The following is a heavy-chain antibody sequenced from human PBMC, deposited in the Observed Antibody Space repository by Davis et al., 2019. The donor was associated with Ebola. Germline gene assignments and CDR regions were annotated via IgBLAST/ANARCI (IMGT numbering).Heavy chain of an antibody. J-gene: IGHJ4*02. V-gene: IGHV4-34*01. CDR1: GGSISSYY. Sequence: SENLSLTCTVSGGSISSYYWSWIRQPPGKGLEWIGEINHSGSTNYNPSLKSRVTISVDTSKNQFSLKLSSVTAADTAVYYCARVKPTVNLRLDYWGQGTLVTVSS. CDR2: INHSGST. CDR3: ARVKPTVNLRLDY. D-gene: IGHD4-11*01.